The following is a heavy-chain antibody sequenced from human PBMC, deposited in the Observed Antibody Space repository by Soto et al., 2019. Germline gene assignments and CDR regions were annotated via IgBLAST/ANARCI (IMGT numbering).Heavy chain of an antibody. J-gene: IGHJ6*02. V-gene: IGHV3-7*03. CDR3: ARDVEKLWVTDATDYYYGMDV. CDR1: GFTFSSYW. D-gene: IGHD2-2*01. CDR2: IKQDGSEK. Sequence: GGSLRLSCAASGFTFSSYWMSWVRQAPGKGLEWVANIKQDGSEKYYVDSVKGRFTISRDNAKNSLYLQMNSLRAEDTAVYYCARDVEKLWVTDATDYYYGMDVWGQGTTVTVSS.